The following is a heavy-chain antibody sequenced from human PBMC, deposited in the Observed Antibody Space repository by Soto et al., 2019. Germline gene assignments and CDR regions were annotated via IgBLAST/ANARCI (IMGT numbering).Heavy chain of an antibody. J-gene: IGHJ4*02. D-gene: IGHD6-6*01. CDR2: TSTNNDDR. Sequence: ASVKVSCKASGYRFSTYGINWVRQAPGQGFEWLGWTSTNNDDRNYAQKFRGRVTFTTDTSTSTAYMELRSLISDDTAVYFCARERYVASRHSHFDSWGQGTQVTVSS. V-gene: IGHV1-18*04. CDR1: GYRFSTYG. CDR3: ARERYVASRHSHFDS.